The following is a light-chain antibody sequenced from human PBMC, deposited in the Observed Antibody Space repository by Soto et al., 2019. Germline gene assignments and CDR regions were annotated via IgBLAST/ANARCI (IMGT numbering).Light chain of an antibody. Sequence: DIQMTQSPSTLSGSVGERVTITCRASQTISSWLAWYQQKPGKAPKLLIYKASTLKSGVPSRFSGSGSGTHFTLTISSLQPEDFATYYCQQPHGYPITFGQGTRLEIK. V-gene: IGKV1-5*03. CDR1: QTISSW. CDR2: KAS. J-gene: IGKJ5*01. CDR3: QQPHGYPIT.